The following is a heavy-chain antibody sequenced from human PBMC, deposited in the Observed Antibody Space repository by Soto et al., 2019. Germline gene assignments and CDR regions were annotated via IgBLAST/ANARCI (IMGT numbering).Heavy chain of an antibody. J-gene: IGHJ6*03. CDR3: ARHSVVVVAATRYYYYYMDV. D-gene: IGHD2-15*01. Sequence: SETLSLTCTVAGGSLSSYYGSWLRQPPGKGLEWIGYIYYSGSTNYNPSLKSRVTISVDTSKNQFSLKLSSVTAADTAVYYCARHSVVVVAATRYYYYYMDVRGKGTTVTVSS. V-gene: IGHV4-59*08. CDR1: GGSLSSYY. CDR2: IYYSGST.